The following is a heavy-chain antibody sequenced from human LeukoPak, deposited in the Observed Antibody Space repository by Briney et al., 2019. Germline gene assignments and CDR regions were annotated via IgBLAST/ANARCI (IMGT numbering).Heavy chain of an antibody. Sequence: SETLSLTCIVSGGFINNFYWSWIRQPPGKGLEWIGYVSNSGNTNYNPSFRSRFTISVDTSKNQFSLHLNSVTPEDTAVYYCARRLTQYDCFDPWGQGILVTVSS. D-gene: IGHD2-2*01. CDR2: VSNSGNT. V-gene: IGHV4-59*12. CDR1: GGFINNFY. J-gene: IGHJ5*02. CDR3: ARRLTQYDCFDP.